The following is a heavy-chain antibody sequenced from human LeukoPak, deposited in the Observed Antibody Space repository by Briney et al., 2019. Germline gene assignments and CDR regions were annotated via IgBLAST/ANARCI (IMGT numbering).Heavy chain of an antibody. V-gene: IGHV3-48*01. CDR2: ISSSSSTI. Sequence: PGGSLRLSCAASGFTFRSYSMNWVRQAPGKGLEWVSYISSSSSTIYYADSVKGRFTISRDNAKNSLYLQMNSLRAEDTAVYYCARSDTATALNFDYWGQGTLVTVSS. CDR3: ARSDTATALNFDY. D-gene: IGHD5-18*01. CDR1: GFTFRSYS. J-gene: IGHJ4*02.